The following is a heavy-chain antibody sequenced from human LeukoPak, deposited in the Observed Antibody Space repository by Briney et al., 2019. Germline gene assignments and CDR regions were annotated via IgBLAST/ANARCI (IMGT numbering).Heavy chain of an antibody. V-gene: IGHV3-23*01. CDR2: ISGSGDST. CDR1: GFTFSSYA. J-gene: IGHJ4*02. D-gene: IGHD2-15*01. Sequence: GGSLRLSCAASGFTFSSYAMIWVRQAPGKGLEWLSAISGSGDSTYYADSVKGRFTISRDNSKNTLYLQINSLRADGTAVYYCAKQFSSAVGSAVDCWGQGTLVTVSS. CDR3: AKQFSSAVGSAVDC.